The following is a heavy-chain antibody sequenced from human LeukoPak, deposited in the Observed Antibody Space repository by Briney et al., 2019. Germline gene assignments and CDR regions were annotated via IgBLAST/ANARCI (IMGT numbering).Heavy chain of an antibody. D-gene: IGHD3-22*01. CDR3: ARGDDSSGHPDY. CDR2: IGTAGDT. J-gene: IGHJ4*02. CDR1: GFTFRSYA. V-gene: IGHV3-13*04. Sequence: PGGSLRLSCVAYGFTFRSYAMHWVRQATGKGLEWVSAIGTAGDTYYPGSVKGRFTISRENAKNSLYLQMNSLRAGDTAVYYCARGDDSSGHPDYWGQGTLVTVSS.